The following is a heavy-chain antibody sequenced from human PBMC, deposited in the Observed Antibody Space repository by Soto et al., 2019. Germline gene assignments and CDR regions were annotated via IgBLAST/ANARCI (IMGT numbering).Heavy chain of an antibody. CDR2: ISSSSTI. V-gene: IGHV3-48*02. Sequence: GGSLRLSCAASGFTFSSYSMNWVRQAPGKGLEWVSYISSSSTIYYADSVKGRFTISRDNAKNSLYLQMNSLRDEDKAVYYCARVQNDGSSGYGDDYWGQGTPVTVSS. CDR3: ARVQNDGSSGYGDDY. CDR1: GFTFSSYS. D-gene: IGHD6-13*01. J-gene: IGHJ4*02.